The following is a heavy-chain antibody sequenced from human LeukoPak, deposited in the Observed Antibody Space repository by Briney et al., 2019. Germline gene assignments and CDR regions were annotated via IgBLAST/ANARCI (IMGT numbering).Heavy chain of an antibody. J-gene: IGHJ4*02. CDR2: IYHSGST. D-gene: IGHD6-6*01. Sequence: SETLSLTCTVSGGSISSGGYYWGWIRQAPGKGLEWIGYIYHSGSTYYNPSLKSRVTISVARSKNQSSLKLSSVTAADTAVYYCARFEYSSSPFDYWGQGTLVTVSS. CDR1: GGSISSGGYY. V-gene: IGHV4-30-2*02. CDR3: ARFEYSSSPFDY.